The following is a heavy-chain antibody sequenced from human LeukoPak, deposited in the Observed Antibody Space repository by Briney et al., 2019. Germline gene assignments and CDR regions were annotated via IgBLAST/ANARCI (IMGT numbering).Heavy chain of an antibody. Sequence: ASVKVSCKASGYTFTGYYMHWVRQAPGQGLEWMGWINPNSGGTNYAQKFQGRVTMTRDTSISTAYMELSSLRSDDTAVYYCARDGDSYGYYYYGMDVWGQGTTVTVSS. CDR1: GYTFTGYY. V-gene: IGHV1-2*02. CDR3: ARDGDSYGYYYYGMDV. D-gene: IGHD5-18*01. J-gene: IGHJ6*02. CDR2: INPNSGGT.